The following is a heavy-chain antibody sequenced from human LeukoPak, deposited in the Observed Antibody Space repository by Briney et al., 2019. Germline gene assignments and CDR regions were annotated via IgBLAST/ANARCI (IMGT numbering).Heavy chain of an antibody. CDR1: GGSISSSSYY. CDR2: IYYSGST. D-gene: IGHD6-13*01. Sequence: SETLSRTCTVSGGSISSSSYYWGWIRQPPGKGLEWIGSIYYSGSTYYNPSLKSRVTTSVDTSKNQFSLKLSSVTAADTAVYYCARQRAAAGKNWFDPWGQGTLVTVSS. J-gene: IGHJ5*02. V-gene: IGHV4-39*01. CDR3: ARQRAAAGKNWFDP.